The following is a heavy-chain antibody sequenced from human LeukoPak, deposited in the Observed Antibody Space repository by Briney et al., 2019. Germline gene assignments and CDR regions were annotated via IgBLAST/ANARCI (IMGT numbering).Heavy chain of an antibody. Sequence: GSLRLSCVASGFTFSSYAMHWVRQTPGKGLEWVAFIRYDGSNKYYADSVKGRFTISRDNSKNTLYLQMNSLRAEDTAVYYCAKEAVVPAYYFDYWGQGTLVTVSS. D-gene: IGHD2-2*01. CDR2: IRYDGSNK. CDR1: GFTFSSYA. CDR3: AKEAVVPAYYFDY. V-gene: IGHV3-30*02. J-gene: IGHJ4*02.